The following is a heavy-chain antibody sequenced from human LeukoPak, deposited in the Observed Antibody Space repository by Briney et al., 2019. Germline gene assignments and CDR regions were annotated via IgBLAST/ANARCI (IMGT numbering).Heavy chain of an antibody. Sequence: GGSLRLSCSASGFTFNRFYLHWVRQAPGKGLEFVSHISSNGATTYYADSVKGRFTISRDNSKNTLYLQMNSLRAEDTAVYYCALGYCSGGSCYDYYGMDVWGQGTTVTVSS. J-gene: IGHJ6*02. D-gene: IGHD2-15*01. CDR1: GFTFNRFY. CDR3: ALGYCSGGSCYDYYGMDV. V-gene: IGHV3-64*04. CDR2: ISSNGATT.